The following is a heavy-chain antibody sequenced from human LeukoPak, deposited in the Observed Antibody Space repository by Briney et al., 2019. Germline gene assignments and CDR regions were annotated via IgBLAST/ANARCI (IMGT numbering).Heavy chain of an antibody. CDR3: AKKAVAGD. V-gene: IGHV3-23*01. Sequence: GGSLRLSCAASGFTFSSYVMSWVRQAPGKGLEWVSHISGTGGSTYYADPVKGRFTISRDNSKNMLYLQMNSLRAEDTAVYYCAKKAVAGDWGQGTLVTVSS. D-gene: IGHD6-19*01. CDR2: ISGTGGST. CDR1: GFTFSSYV. J-gene: IGHJ4*02.